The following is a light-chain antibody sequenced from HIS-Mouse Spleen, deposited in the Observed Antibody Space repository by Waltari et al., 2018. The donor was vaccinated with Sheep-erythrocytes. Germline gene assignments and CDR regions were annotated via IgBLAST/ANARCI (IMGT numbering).Light chain of an antibody. V-gene: IGLV1-36*01. CDR1: SSKIGKNA. J-gene: IGLJ3*02. Sequence: SVLTQPPSVSEAPRQRGTIACSGSSSKIGKNALNWYQQLPGKAPKLLIYSDDLLPSGVSDRFSGSKSGTSASLAISGLQSEDEADYYCTAWDDSLNGWVFGGGTKLTVL. CDR3: TAWDDSLNGWV. CDR2: SDD.